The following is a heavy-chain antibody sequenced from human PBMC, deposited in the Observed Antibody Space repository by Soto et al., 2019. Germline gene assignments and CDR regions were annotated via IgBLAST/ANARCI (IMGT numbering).Heavy chain of an antibody. J-gene: IGHJ4*02. CDR3: ARRGSGSYYDY. V-gene: IGHV3-23*01. CDR2: ISGSGGST. Sequence: EVQLLESGGGLVQPGGSLRLSCAACGFTFSSYAMRWVRHAPVKGLEWVSAISGSGGSTYYADSVKGRFTISRDNSKNTLYLQMNSLRAEDTAVYYCARRGSGSYYDYSGQGTLVTVSS. D-gene: IGHD1-26*01. CDR1: GFTFSSYA.